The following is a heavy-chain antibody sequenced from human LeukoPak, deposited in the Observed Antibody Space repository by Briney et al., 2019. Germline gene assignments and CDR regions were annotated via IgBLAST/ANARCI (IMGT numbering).Heavy chain of an antibody. CDR2: ISGSGGST. Sequence: EGSLRLSCAASGFTFSSYAMSWVRQAPGKGLEWVSAISGSGGSTYYADSVKGRFTISRDNSKNTLYLQMNSLRAEDTAVYYCAGRRGSSRTPDDYWGQGTLVTVSS. V-gene: IGHV3-23*01. J-gene: IGHJ4*02. CDR3: AGRRGSSRTPDDY. D-gene: IGHD2-2*01. CDR1: GFTFSSYA.